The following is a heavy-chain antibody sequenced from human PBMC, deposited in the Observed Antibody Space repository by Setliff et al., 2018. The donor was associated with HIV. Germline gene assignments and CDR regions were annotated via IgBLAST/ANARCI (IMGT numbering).Heavy chain of an antibody. D-gene: IGHD1-26*01. V-gene: IGHV1-69-2*01. J-gene: IGHJ3*02. CDR2: VDPEDDKT. CDR3: VTDLGSLDAFDI. Sequence: ASVKVSCKASGYPFTDYYIHWVRQAPGKGLEWMGRVDPEDDKTIYAEKFQGRVTMTTATSSDTAYLYLSSLRSEDTAVYYCVTDLGSLDAFDIWGQGTMVTVSS. CDR1: GYPFTDYY.